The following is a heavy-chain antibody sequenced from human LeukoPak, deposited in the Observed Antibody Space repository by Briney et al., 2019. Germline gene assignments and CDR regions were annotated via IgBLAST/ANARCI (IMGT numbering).Heavy chain of an antibody. CDR3: AKDHYGSGSYYDY. CDR2: ISYDGSNK. CDR1: GFTFSSYG. Sequence: GGSLRLSCAASGFTFSSYGMHWVRQAPGKGLEWVAVISYDGSNKYYADSVKGRFTISRDNSKNTLYLQMNSLRAEDTAVYYCAKDHYGSGSYYDYWGQGTLVTVSS. V-gene: IGHV3-30*18. D-gene: IGHD3-10*01. J-gene: IGHJ4*02.